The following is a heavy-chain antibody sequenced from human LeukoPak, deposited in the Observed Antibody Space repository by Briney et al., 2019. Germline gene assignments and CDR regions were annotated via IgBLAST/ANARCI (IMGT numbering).Heavy chain of an antibody. CDR1: GFTFSKYW. Sequence: QSGGSLRLSCTASGFTFSKYWMHWVRQAPGKGPEWVSRLDENGSIPEYADFVGGRFTISRDNSKNTLYLEMNSLRVDETAVYDCPHIVGASVVFDYWGHGALVTVSS. CDR2: LDENGSIP. J-gene: IGHJ4*01. V-gene: IGHV3-74*03. CDR3: PHIVGASVVFDY. D-gene: IGHD1-26*01.